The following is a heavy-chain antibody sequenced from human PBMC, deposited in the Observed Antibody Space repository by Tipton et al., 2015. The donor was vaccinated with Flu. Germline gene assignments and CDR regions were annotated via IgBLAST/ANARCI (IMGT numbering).Heavy chain of an antibody. V-gene: IGHV1-69*18. D-gene: IGHD3-9*01. CDR3: ARHETYADILSGPFDH. Sequence: QVQLVQSGAEVKKPGSAVKVSCKASGGTSRSYSISWVRQAPGQGLEWVGRVIPISATTNYAQKFQDRVTITADESTSIGYMELSSLRYEDTAVYYCARHETYADILSGPFDHWGQGTLVIVSS. CDR1: GGTSRSYS. CDR2: VIPISATT. J-gene: IGHJ4*02.